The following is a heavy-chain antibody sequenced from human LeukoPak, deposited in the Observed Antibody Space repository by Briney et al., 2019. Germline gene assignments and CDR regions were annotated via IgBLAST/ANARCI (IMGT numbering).Heavy chain of an antibody. CDR1: GYTFTTYP. V-gene: IGHV1-18*01. CDR2: ISAYNGNT. J-gene: IGHJ3*02. Sequence: ASVRVSCKASGYTFTTYPMNWVRQAPGQGLEWMGWISAYNGNTNYAQKLQGRVTMTTDTSTSTAYMELRSLRSDDTAVYYCARWTVTTGRAFDIWGQGTMVTVSS. D-gene: IGHD4-17*01. CDR3: ARWTVTTGRAFDI.